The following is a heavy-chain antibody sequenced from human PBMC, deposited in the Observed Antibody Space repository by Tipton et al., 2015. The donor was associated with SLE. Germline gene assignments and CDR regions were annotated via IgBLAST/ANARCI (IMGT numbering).Heavy chain of an antibody. Sequence: SLRLSCAASGFTVSSNYMSWVRQAPGKGLEWVSVIYSGGSTYYADSAKGRFTISRDNSKNTLYLQMNSLRAEDTAVYYCARGITGITFDYWGQGTLVTVSS. J-gene: IGHJ4*02. CDR2: IYSGGST. CDR3: ARGITGITFDY. V-gene: IGHV3-66*02. CDR1: GFTVSSNY. D-gene: IGHD1-7*01.